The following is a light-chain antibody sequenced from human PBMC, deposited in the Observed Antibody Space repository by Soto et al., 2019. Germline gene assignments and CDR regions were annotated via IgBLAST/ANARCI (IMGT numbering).Light chain of an antibody. CDR1: QTISSW. CDR3: QQYDSYSWK. V-gene: IGKV1-5*01. CDR2: DAY. Sequence: DIQMTQSPSTLSASVGDRVTITCRASQTISSWLAWYQQLPGKAPKLLIYDAYTLETGVPSRFSGSGSGTDFTLTISSLQADDFATYYCQQYDSYSWKFGQGTKV. J-gene: IGKJ1*01.